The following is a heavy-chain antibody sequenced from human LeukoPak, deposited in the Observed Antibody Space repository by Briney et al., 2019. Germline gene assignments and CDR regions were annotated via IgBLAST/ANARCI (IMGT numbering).Heavy chain of an antibody. J-gene: IGHJ4*02. D-gene: IGHD6-19*01. CDR2: FDPEDGET. Sequence: GASVKVSCKVSGYTLTELSMHWVRQAPGKGLEWMGGFDPEDGETIYAQKFQGRVTMTEDTSTDTAYMELSSLRSEDTAVYYCATEQPVAGTGGDAFDYWGQGTQVTVSS. CDR1: GYTLTELS. V-gene: IGHV1-24*01. CDR3: ATEQPVAGTGGDAFDY.